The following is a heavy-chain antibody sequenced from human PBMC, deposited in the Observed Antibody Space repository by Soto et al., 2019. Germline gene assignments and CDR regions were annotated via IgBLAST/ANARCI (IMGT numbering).Heavy chain of an antibody. Sequence: QVQLVQSGAEVKKPGASVKVSCKASGYTFTSYEINWVRQATGQGLEWMGWMNPNSGDTGYAQKFQGRVTMTRNTSISTAYMERSSLRSEDTAVYYCATGELLWFGELLRWGQGTLVTVSS. V-gene: IGHV1-8*01. CDR2: MNPNSGDT. CDR3: ATGELLWFGELLR. J-gene: IGHJ4*02. D-gene: IGHD3-10*01. CDR1: GYTFTSYE.